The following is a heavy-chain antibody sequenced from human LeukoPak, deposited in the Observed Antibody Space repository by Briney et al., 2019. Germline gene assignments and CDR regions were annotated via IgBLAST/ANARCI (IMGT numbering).Heavy chain of an antibody. D-gene: IGHD2-2*01. CDR3: ARFSGYCSSTSCTPGD. CDR2: ISSSSSYI. J-gene: IGHJ4*02. V-gene: IGHV3-21*01. CDR1: GFTLSSYS. Sequence: WGSLRLSCAASGFTLSSYSMNWVRQAPGEGLEWGSSISSSSSYIYYADSVKGRFTISRDKAKNSLYLQMNSLRAEDTAVYYCARFSGYCSSTSCTPGDWGQGTLVTVSS.